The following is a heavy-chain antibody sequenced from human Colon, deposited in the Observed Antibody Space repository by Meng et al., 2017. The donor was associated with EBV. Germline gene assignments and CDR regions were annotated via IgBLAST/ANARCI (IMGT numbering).Heavy chain of an antibody. CDR3: ARGGGVIKGLVTWFDP. CDR1: GGSLSGYY. Sequence: QPEHGGAGPENSSDARSLTCGVYGGSLSGYYWSWIRQTPGKGLEWIGEINHSGTINYNPSLRSRVTISVDRSNNQFSLRLSSVTAADTAVYYCARGGGVIKGLVTWFDPWGQGTLVTVSS. CDR2: INHSGTI. D-gene: IGHD2-8*01. J-gene: IGHJ5*02. V-gene: IGHV4-34*01.